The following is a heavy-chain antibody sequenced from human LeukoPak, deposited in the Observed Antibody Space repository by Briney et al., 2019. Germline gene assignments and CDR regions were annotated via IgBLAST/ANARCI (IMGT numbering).Heavy chain of an antibody. V-gene: IGHV4-61*03. CDR2: IYYTGNT. D-gene: IGHD3-10*01. J-gene: IGHJ5*02. CDR1: GDSVSSGSYY. CDR3: ARQIRLLWFGESTYNWFDP. Sequence: PSETLSLTCNVSGDSVSSGSYYWSWVRQPPGKGLEWIGYIYYTGNTNYNPSLKSRVPISVDTSKNRFSLKLNSVTAADTAVYFCARQIRLLWFGESTYNWFDPWGQGTLVTVSS.